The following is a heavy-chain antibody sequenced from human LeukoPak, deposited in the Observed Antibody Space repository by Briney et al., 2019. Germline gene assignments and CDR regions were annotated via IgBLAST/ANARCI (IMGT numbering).Heavy chain of an antibody. J-gene: IGHJ5*02. CDR2: IILIFGTA. V-gene: IGHV1-69*05. CDR3: ARAGVAAGNWFDP. Sequence: SVKVSCKASGGTFSSYAISWVRQAPGQGLEWMGGIILIFGTANYAQKFQGRVTITTDESTSTAYMELSSLRSEDTAVYYCARAGVAAGNWFDPWGQGTLVTVSS. CDR1: GGTFSSYA. D-gene: IGHD6-13*01.